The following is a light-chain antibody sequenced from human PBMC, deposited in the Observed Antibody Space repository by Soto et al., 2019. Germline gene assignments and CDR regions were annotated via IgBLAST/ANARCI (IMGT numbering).Light chain of an antibody. CDR3: ASWDDSLNGYV. CDR1: SSNIGSDT. Sequence: QLVLTQPPSASGTPGQRVTISCSGGSSNIGSDTVNWYQHLPGTAPKILIYTNNQRPSGVPDRFSGSKSGTSASLTISGLQSEDEAEYYCASWDDSLNGYVFGTGTKLTVL. CDR2: TNN. J-gene: IGLJ1*01. V-gene: IGLV1-44*01.